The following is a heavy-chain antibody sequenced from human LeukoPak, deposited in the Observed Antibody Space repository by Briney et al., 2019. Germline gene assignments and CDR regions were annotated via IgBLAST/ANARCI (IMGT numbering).Heavy chain of an antibody. CDR3: AREGIAGPKDV. J-gene: IGHJ6*04. D-gene: IGHD6-13*01. CDR1: GFTFSDYS. CDR2: ITSSSSHK. V-gene: IGHV3-21*01. Sequence: GGSLRLSCEASGFTFSDYSMNWVRQAPGKGLEWVSSITSSSSHKFHAGSVKGRFTVSRDNAKNSLYLQMNSLIVEDTALYYCAREGIAGPKDVWGKGTTVTVSS.